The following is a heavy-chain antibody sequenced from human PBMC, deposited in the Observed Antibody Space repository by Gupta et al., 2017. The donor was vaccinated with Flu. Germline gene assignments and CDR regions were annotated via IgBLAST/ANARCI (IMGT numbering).Heavy chain of an antibody. Sequence: QVQLQQWGAGLLKPSETLSLTCAVYGGSFSGYYWSWIRQPPGKGLEWIGEINHSGSTNYNPSLKSRVTISVDTSKNQFSLKLSSVTAADTAVYYCAKGKVFFRGRGLFDGFDPWGQGTLVTVSS. CDR1: GGSFSGYY. CDR2: INHSGST. CDR3: AKGKVFFRGRGLFDGFDP. V-gene: IGHV4-34*01. D-gene: IGHD2-21*01. J-gene: IGHJ5*02.